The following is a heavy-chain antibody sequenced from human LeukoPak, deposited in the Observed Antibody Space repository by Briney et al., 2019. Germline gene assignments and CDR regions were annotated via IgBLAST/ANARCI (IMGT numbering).Heavy chain of an antibody. CDR2: IYYSGST. D-gene: IGHD3-10*01. CDR1: GGSISSYY. Sequence: PSETLSLTCTVSGGSISSYYWSWIRQPSGKGLEWIGYIYYSGSTNYNPSLKSRVTISVDTSKNQFSLKLSSVTAADTAVYYCARHPFPPGLWFGDWGQGTLVTVSS. J-gene: IGHJ4*02. CDR3: ARHPFPPGLWFGD. V-gene: IGHV4-59*08.